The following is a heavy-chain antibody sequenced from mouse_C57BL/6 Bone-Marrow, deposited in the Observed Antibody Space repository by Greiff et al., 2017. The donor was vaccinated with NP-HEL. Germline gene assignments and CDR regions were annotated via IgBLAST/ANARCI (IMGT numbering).Heavy chain of an antibody. CDR1: GVDFSRYW. CDR3: ARRGDDYGSTLDY. V-gene: IGHV4-1*01. J-gene: IGHJ2*01. CDR2: INPDSSTI. D-gene: IGHD2-4*01. Sequence: TASGVDFSRYWMSWVRRAPGKGLEWIGEINPDSSTINYAPSLKDKFIISRDNAKNTLYLQMSKVRSEDTALYYCARRGDDYGSTLDYWGQGTTLTVSS.